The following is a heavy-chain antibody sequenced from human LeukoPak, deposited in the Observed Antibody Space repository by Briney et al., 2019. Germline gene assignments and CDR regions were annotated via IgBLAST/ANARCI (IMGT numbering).Heavy chain of an antibody. Sequence: PGGSLRLSCAASGFTFSSYGMHWVRQAPGKGLEWVAVISYDGSNKYYADSVKGRFTISRDNSKNTLYLQMNSLRAEDTAVYYCAKGRGYSSSWYGDLFDYWGQGTLVTVSS. CDR1: GFTFSSYG. CDR3: AKGRGYSSSWYGDLFDY. CDR2: ISYDGSNK. V-gene: IGHV3-30*18. J-gene: IGHJ4*02. D-gene: IGHD6-13*01.